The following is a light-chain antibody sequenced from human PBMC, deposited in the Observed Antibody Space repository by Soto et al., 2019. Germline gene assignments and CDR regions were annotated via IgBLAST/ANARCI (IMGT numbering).Light chain of an antibody. CDR3: QKYNNTSPWT. CDR1: QGISNY. V-gene: IGKV1-27*01. Sequence: DIQMTQSPSSLSASVGDRVTITCRASQGISNYLAWYQQNPGKVPKLLIYAASTLQSGVPSRFSGSGSGTDFTLTISSLQHEDVATYYCQKYNNTSPWTFGQGTKVEIK. CDR2: AAS. J-gene: IGKJ1*01.